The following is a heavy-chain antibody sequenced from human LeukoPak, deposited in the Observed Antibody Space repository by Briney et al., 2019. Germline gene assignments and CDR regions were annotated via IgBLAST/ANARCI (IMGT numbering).Heavy chain of an antibody. CDR2: INPSGGST. Sequence: GASVKVSCKASGYTFTSYYMHWVRQAPGQGLERMGIINPSGGSTSYAQKFQGRVTMTRDTSTSTVYMELSSLRSEDTAVYYCARDIVSGYFDLWGRGTLVTVSS. V-gene: IGHV1-46*01. CDR3: ARDIVSGYFDL. J-gene: IGHJ2*01. CDR1: GYTFTSYY. D-gene: IGHD2-15*01.